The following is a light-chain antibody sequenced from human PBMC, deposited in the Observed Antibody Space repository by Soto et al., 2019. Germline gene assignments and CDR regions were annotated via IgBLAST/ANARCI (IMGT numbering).Light chain of an antibody. CDR1: QSIFIS. CDR3: QKYGSSPQT. V-gene: IGKV1-39*02. Sequence: IQITHSPSSLSASVLYIVTITFRAGQSIFISLNLYQQRPGKAPTLLIYAASSLQSGVPSRFRGSGSGADFTLTISRLEPEDFAVYYCQKYGSSPQTFGQGTKVDIK. J-gene: IGKJ1*01. CDR2: AAS.